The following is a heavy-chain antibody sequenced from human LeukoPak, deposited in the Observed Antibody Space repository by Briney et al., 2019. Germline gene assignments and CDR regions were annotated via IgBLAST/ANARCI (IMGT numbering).Heavy chain of an antibody. Sequence: GESMKISCKGSGYSFTSYWIGWVRQMPGKGLEWMGIIYPGDSDTRYSPSFQGQVTISADKSISTAYLQWSSLKASDTAMYYCARGRGYDILTGYYPPDYWGQGTLVTVSS. J-gene: IGHJ4*02. CDR2: IYPGDSDT. CDR1: GYSFTSYW. D-gene: IGHD3-9*01. CDR3: ARGRGYDILTGYYPPDY. V-gene: IGHV5-51*01.